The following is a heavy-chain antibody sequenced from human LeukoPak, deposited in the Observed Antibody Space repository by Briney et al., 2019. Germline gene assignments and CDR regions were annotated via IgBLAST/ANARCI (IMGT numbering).Heavy chain of an antibody. V-gene: IGHV4-61*01. CDR3: ARHSIVGQRLVPFDY. CDR1: GGSVSSGTYY. D-gene: IGHD6-19*01. J-gene: IGHJ4*02. Sequence: SQTLSLTCTVSGGSVSSGTYYWSWIRQPPGKGLEWIGYIYYSGSTNYNPSLRGRVTISVDTSKNQFSLKLTAVTPADTAVYYCARHSIVGQRLVPFDYWGQGTLVTVSS. CDR2: IYYSGST.